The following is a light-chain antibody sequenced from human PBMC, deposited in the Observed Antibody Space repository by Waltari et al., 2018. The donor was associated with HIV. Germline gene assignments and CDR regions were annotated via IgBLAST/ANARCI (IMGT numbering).Light chain of an antibody. CDR2: DVT. V-gene: IGLV2-14*03. CDR3: SSHTSSSTYV. CDR1: PSNDGGYRY. J-gene: IGLJ1*01. Sequence: SALTHPPSASGSPGQSITISCTGTPSNDGGYRYVPWYQQHPGKAPQLMIYDVTNRPSGVSNRFSGSKSGNTASLTISGLQAEDEADYYCSSHTSSSTYVFGTGTKVTVL.